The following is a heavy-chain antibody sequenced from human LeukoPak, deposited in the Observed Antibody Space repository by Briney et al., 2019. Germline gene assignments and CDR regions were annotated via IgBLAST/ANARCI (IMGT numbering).Heavy chain of an antibody. CDR2: INHSGST. Sequence: SETLSLTCAVYGGSFSGYYWSWIRQPPGKGLEWIGEINHSGSTNYNPSLKSRVTISVDTSKNQFSLKLSSMTAADTAVYYCARGYSSSWQYWGQGTLVTVSS. D-gene: IGHD6-13*01. V-gene: IGHV4-34*01. CDR1: GGSFSGYY. J-gene: IGHJ4*02. CDR3: ARGYSSSWQY.